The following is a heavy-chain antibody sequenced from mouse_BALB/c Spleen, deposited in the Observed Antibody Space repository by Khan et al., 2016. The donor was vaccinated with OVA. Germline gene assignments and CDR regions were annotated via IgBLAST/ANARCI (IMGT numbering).Heavy chain of an antibody. J-gene: IGHJ1*01. CDR3: ARMKPYWYRDV. CDR2: INTYTGEP. V-gene: IGHV9-3-1*01. CDR1: GYTFTNYG. Sequence: QIQLVQSGPELKKPGETVKISCKASGYTFTNYGMNWVKQAPGKGLKWMGWINTYTGEPTYADDFKGRFAFSLETSDSTASLQINKLKHEDTVTYFCARMKPYWYRDVWAQGPRSPSPQ.